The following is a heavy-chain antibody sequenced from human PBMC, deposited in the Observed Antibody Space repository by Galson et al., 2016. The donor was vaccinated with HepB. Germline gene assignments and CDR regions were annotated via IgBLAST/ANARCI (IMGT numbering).Heavy chain of an antibody. CDR1: GFTFDEYA. Sequence: SLRLSCAASGFTFDEYAMHWVRQAPGKGLEWVSGITLKSGSIGYADSVKGRFTISRDNAKNSLYLQMNSLRVEDTAIYYCAKDIRGYSFYYFDYWGQGTRVTVSS. J-gene: IGHJ4*02. D-gene: IGHD5-18*01. CDR3: AKDIRGYSFYYFDY. V-gene: IGHV3-9*01. CDR2: ITLKSGSI.